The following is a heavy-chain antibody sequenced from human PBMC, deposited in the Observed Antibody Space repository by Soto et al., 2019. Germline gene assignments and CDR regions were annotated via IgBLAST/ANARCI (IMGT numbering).Heavy chain of an antibody. CDR1: GFTFSSFA. Sequence: EVQLLESGGGLVQPGGSLRLSCAASGFTFSSFAMSWVRQAPGKGLEWVSGITASGDYRYYADSVKGRFTISRDNSKNPLYLKMNSLRVGEAAVFYCAKDYGDFWDPLDYWGQGTLVPFSS. CDR3: AKDYGDFWDPLDY. J-gene: IGHJ4*02. D-gene: IGHD4-17*01. CDR2: ITASGDYR. V-gene: IGHV3-23*01.